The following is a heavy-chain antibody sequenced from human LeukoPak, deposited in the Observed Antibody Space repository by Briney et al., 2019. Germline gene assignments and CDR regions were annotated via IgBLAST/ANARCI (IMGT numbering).Heavy chain of an antibody. V-gene: IGHV4-30-2*01. CDR3: ARGPRGPGHFDY. J-gene: IGHJ4*02. CDR2: IYHSGST. D-gene: IGHD3-10*01. CDR1: GGSISSGGYY. Sequence: PSETLSLTCTVCGGSISSGGYYWSWIRQPPGKGLEWIGYIYHSGSTYYNPSLKSRVTISVDRSKNQFSLKLSSVTAADTAVYYCARGPRGPGHFDYWGQGTLVTVSS.